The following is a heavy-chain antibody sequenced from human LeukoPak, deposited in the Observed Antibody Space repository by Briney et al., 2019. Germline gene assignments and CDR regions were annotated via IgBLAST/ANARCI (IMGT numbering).Heavy chain of an antibody. CDR1: GGSISSSSYY. CDR3: ASRPGSGYYYGYFDY. Sequence: SETLSLTCTVSGGSISSSSYYWGWIRQPPGKGLEWIGSIYYSGSTYYNPSLKSRVTISVDTSKNQFSLKLSSVTAADTAVYYCASRPGSGYYYGYFDYWGRGTLVTVSS. CDR2: IYYSGST. D-gene: IGHD3-22*01. J-gene: IGHJ4*02. V-gene: IGHV4-39*01.